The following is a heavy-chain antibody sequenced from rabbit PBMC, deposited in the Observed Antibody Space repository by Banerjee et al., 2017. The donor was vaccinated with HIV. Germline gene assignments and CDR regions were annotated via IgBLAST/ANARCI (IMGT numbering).Heavy chain of an antibody. D-gene: IGHD1-1*01. CDR1: GFPFSEKAV. V-gene: IGHV1S45*01. CDR2: INAVTGKA. J-gene: IGHJ4*01. Sequence: QEQLVESGGGLVKPGASLTLTCKASGFPFSEKAVMCWVRQAPGKGLEWIACINAVTGKAVYASWAKGRFTFSKTSSTTVTLQMTSLTAADTATYFCARDLVAVIGWNFNLWGPGTLVTVS. CDR3: ARDLVAVIGWNFNL.